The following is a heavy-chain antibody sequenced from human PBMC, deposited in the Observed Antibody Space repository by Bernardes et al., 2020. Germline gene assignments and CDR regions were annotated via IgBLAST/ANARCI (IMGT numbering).Heavy chain of an antibody. CDR1: GFTFSNAW. CDR2: IKSKTDGGTT. CDR3: TTDFGVRYGVRYCSSSSCYSYMGV. Sequence: GSLRLSCAASGFTFSNAWMKWVRQAPGEGLEWVGRIKSKTDGGTTDYAAPVKDRFTISRDDSKNTLYLQMNSLKTEDTAVYYCTTDFGVRYGVRYCSSSSCYSYMGVWGKGTTVTVSS. V-gene: IGHV3-15*07. J-gene: IGHJ6*03. D-gene: IGHD2-2*02.